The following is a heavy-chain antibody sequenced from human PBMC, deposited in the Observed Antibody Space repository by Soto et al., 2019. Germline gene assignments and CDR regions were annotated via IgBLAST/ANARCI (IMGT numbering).Heavy chain of an antibody. D-gene: IGHD6-13*01. CDR1: GFTFSSYG. CDR2: IWYDGSNK. V-gene: IGHV3-33*01. Sequence: QVQLVESGGGVVQPGRSLRLSCAASGFTFSSYGMHWVRQAPGKGLEWVAVIWYDGSNKYYADSVKGRFTISRDNYKNTLYLQMNSLRAEDTAVYYCARVTYSSSWYTTEDYYYGMDVWGQGTTVTVSS. CDR3: ARVTYSSSWYTTEDYYYGMDV. J-gene: IGHJ6*02.